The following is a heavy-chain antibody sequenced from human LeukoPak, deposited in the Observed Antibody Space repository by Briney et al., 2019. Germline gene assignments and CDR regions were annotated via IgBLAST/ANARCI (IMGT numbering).Heavy chain of an antibody. CDR1: GFPFSPDW. D-gene: IGHD6-19*01. J-gene: IGHJ4*02. Sequence: GGSLRLSCAASGFPFSPDWMSWVRQAPGKGLEWVANIKQDGSEKYYVDSVKGRFTISRDNAKNSLYLQMNSLRAEDTAVYYCARDAVAASDYWGQGTLVTVSS. CDR3: ARDAVAASDY. V-gene: IGHV3-7*01. CDR2: IKQDGSEK.